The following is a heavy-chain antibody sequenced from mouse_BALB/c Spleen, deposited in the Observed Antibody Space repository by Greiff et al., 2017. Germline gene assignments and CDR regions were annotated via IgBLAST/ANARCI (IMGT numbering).Heavy chain of an antibody. V-gene: IGHV5-9-3*01. J-gene: IGHJ2*01. Sequence: EVKLMESGGGLVKPGGSLKLSCAASGFTFSSYAMSWVRQTPEKRLEWVATISSGGSYTYYPDSVKGRFTISRDNAKNTLYLQMSSLRSEDTAMYYCARQLGFWGQGTTLTVSS. CDR1: GFTFSSYA. CDR3: ARQLGF. D-gene: IGHD1-2*01. CDR2: ISSGGSYT.